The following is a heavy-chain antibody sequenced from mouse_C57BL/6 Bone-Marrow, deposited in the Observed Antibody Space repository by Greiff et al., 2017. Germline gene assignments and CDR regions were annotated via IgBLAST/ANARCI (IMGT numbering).Heavy chain of an antibody. V-gene: IGHV1-59*01. J-gene: IGHJ3*01. Sequence: QVQLQQPGAELVRPGTSVKLSCKASGYTFTSYWMHWVKQRPGQGLEWIGVIDPSDSYTNYNQKFKGKATLTVDTSSSTAYMQLSSLTSEDSAVYYCARGLLCVWFAYWGQGTLVTVSA. D-gene: IGHD1-1*02. CDR3: ARGLLCVWFAY. CDR2: IDPSDSYT. CDR1: GYTFTSYW.